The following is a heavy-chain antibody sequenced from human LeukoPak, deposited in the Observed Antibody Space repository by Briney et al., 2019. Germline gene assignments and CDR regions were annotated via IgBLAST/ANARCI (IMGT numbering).Heavy chain of an antibody. D-gene: IGHD2-15*01. Sequence: GGSLRLSCAASGFTFSSYSMNWVRQAPGKGLEWVSSISSSSSYIYYADSVKGRFTISRDNAKNSLYLQMNSLRAEDTAVYYCARVVLVAAAAPFDYWGQGTLVTVSS. CDR3: ARVVLVAAAAPFDY. V-gene: IGHV3-21*01. J-gene: IGHJ4*02. CDR2: ISSSSSYI. CDR1: GFTFSSYS.